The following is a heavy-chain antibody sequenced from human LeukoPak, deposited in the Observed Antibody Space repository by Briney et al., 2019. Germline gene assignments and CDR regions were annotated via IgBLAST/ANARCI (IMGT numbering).Heavy chain of an antibody. J-gene: IGHJ2*01. Sequence: SETLSLTCTVSGGSISSSSYYWGWIRQPPGKGLEWIGSIYYSGSTYYNPSLKSRVTISVDTSKNQFSLKLSSVTAADTAVYYCASSYDLKSEVLSYWYFDLWGRGTLVTVSS. CDR3: ASSYDLKSEVLSYWYFDL. CDR2: IYYSGST. D-gene: IGHD3/OR15-3a*01. CDR1: GGSISSSSYY. V-gene: IGHV4-39*01.